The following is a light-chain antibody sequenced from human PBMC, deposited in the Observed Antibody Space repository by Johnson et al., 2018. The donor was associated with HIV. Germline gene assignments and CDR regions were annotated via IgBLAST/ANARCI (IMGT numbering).Light chain of an antibody. J-gene: IGLJ1*01. CDR2: KND. V-gene: IGLV1-51*02. Sequence: QSVLTQPPSVSAAPGQKVTISCSGTSSNIGNTYISWYQQLPGTAPKLLIYKNDKRPSVIPDRFSGSKSGTSATLGITGLQTGDEADYYCGAWDASLSTGGVFGTGTKVTVL. CDR1: SSNIGNTY. CDR3: GAWDASLSTGGV.